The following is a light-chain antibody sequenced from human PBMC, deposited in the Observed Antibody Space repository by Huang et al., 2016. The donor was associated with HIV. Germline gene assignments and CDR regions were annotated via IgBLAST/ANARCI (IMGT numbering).Light chain of an antibody. CDR1: QSIRNRY. V-gene: IGKV3D-20*01. CDR2: DAS. CDR3: QQYGSSSYT. Sequence: EIVLTQSPATLSLSPGERATLSCRATQSIRNRYLAWFQQKPGPAPRLLIYDASNSATGIPDRFSGGGSGTDFTLTISRLEPEDFAVYYCQQYGSSSYTFGQGTKLELK. J-gene: IGKJ2*01.